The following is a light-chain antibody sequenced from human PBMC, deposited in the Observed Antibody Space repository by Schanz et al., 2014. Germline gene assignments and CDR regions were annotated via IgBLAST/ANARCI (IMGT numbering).Light chain of an antibody. CDR2: GNS. CDR3: ATWDDIMSAWV. Sequence: QSVLTQPPSVSGAPGQRVTISCTGSSSNIGAGYDVHWYQQLPGTAPKLLIYGNSNRPSGVPDRFSGSKSGTSASLAISGLRSDDEADYYCATWDDIMSAWVFGGGTKLTVL. J-gene: IGLJ3*02. V-gene: IGLV1-40*01. CDR1: SSNIGAGYD.